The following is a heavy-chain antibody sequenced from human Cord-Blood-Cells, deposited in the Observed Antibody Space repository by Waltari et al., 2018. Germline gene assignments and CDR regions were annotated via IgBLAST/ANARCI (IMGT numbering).Heavy chain of an antibody. CDR3: ARDAEMYGMDV. J-gene: IGHJ6*02. CDR2: IKQDGSEK. Sequence: EVQLVESGGGLVQPGGSLRLPCAASGFTFSSYWMSWVRQAPGKGLEWVANIKQDGSEKYYVDSVKGRFTISRDNAKNSLYLQMNSLRAEETAVYYCARDAEMYGMDVWGQGTTVTVSS. CDR1: GFTFSSYW. V-gene: IGHV3-7*01.